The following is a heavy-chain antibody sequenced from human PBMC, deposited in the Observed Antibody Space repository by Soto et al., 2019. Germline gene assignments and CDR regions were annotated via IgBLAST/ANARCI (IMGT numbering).Heavy chain of an antibody. D-gene: IGHD6-25*01. CDR3: ARIGGYHGPLDY. CDR1: GASISSYF. J-gene: IGHJ4*02. Sequence: SETLSLTCSVSGASISSYFWSWIRQAPGGGLEWIGYTYHRGSTNYSPSLKSRVAISLDTSENQFSLKVNSVTAADTAVYYCARIGGYHGPLDYWGQGTPVTVSS. CDR2: TYHRGST. V-gene: IGHV4-59*01.